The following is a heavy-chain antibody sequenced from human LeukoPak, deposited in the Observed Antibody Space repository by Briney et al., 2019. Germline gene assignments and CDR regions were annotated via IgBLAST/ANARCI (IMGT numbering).Heavy chain of an antibody. Sequence: LRLSCAASGFTVSSNYMSWIRQHPGKDLEWIGYIYNTGSTYYNPSLESRVTISIDTSKNQLSLKLNSVTAADTAVYYCARGRAWNYPHYYFDYWGQGTLVTVSS. J-gene: IGHJ4*02. CDR2: IYNTGST. CDR1: GFTVSSNY. D-gene: IGHD1-7*01. CDR3: ARGRAWNYPHYYFDY. V-gene: IGHV4-31*02.